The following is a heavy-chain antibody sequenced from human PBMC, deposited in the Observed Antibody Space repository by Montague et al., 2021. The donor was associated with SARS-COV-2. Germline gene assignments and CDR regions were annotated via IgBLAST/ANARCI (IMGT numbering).Heavy chain of an antibody. V-gene: IGHV3-74*01. J-gene: IGHJ3*02. Sequence: SLRLSCAASGFSFSSYWMHWVRQAPGKGLLWVSRITLDGSSTTFADSVKGRFTTSRDNAKATLYLQMNSLRVEGTAVYYCARNLASAAPGAFDIWGQGTMVTVSS. CDR1: GFSFSSYW. D-gene: IGHD6-13*01. CDR2: ITLDGSST. CDR3: ARNLASAAPGAFDI.